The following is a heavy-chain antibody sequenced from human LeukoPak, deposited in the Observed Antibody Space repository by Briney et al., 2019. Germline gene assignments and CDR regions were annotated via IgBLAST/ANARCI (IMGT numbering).Heavy chain of an antibody. J-gene: IGHJ4*02. CDR3: ARRDVETAKPFDY. CDR2: ISYDGNNI. Sequence: PGGSLRLSCAASGFTFSSHAMHWVRQAPGKGLEWVAVISYDGNNIYYADSVKGRFTISRDNSKNTVYLQMNSLRAEDTAVYYCARRDVETAKPFDYWGQGTLVTVSS. V-gene: IGHV3-30-3*01. CDR1: GFTFSSHA. D-gene: IGHD5-24*01.